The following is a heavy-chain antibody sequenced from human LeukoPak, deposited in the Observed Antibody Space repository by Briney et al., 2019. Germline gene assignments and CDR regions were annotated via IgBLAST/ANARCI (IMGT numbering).Heavy chain of an antibody. Sequence: GGSLRLSCAASRFTFSSYAMSWVRQAPGKGLEWVSAISGSGGSTYYADSVKGRFTISRDNSKNTLYLQMNSLRAEDTAVYYCGSFGSGYYYIDYWGQGTLVTVSS. CDR2: ISGSGGST. D-gene: IGHD3-22*01. J-gene: IGHJ4*02. V-gene: IGHV3-23*01. CDR1: RFTFSSYA. CDR3: GSFGSGYYYIDY.